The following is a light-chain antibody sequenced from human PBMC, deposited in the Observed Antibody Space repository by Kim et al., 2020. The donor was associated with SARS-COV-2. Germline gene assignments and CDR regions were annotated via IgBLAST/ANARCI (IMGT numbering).Light chain of an antibody. CDR1: SSDVGDNNY. Sequence: GQSITISCTGTSSDVGDNNYVSWYQHHPGKAPKLMIYDVSKWPSGVSNRFSGSKSGNTASLTISGLQAEDEADYYCSSYTSSSTVVFGGGTQLTVL. J-gene: IGLJ2*01. CDR3: SSYTSSSTVV. CDR2: DVS. V-gene: IGLV2-14*03.